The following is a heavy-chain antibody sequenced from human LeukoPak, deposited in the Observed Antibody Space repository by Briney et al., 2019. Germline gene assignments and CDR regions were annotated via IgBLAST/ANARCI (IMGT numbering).Heavy chain of an antibody. J-gene: IGHJ4*02. CDR1: GLTFSSYN. Sequence: GGSLRLSCAVSGLTFSSYNMVWVRQAPGKGLDWVSYISRSGKTTHYTDSVKGRLTVSRDNAKNSLYLQMNSLRVEDTAVYYCARGEYYYDGGYWGQGTLVTVSS. V-gene: IGHV3-48*04. CDR3: ARGEYYYDGGY. D-gene: IGHD3-22*01. CDR2: ISRSGKTT.